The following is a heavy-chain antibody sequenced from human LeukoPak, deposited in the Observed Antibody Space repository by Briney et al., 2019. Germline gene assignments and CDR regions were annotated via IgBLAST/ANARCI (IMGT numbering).Heavy chain of an antibody. V-gene: IGHV3-48*03. CDR3: APTNSGSEDY. CDR2: ISLSGSTI. CDR1: GFTFSYFE. J-gene: IGHJ4*02. D-gene: IGHD3-10*01. Sequence: PEGSLRLSCAASGFTFSYFEMNWVRQAPGEGLEWLSYISLSGSTIYYADSVKGRFTISRDNAKNSLYLQMNSLRAEDTAVYYCAPTNSGSEDYWGQGTLVTVSS.